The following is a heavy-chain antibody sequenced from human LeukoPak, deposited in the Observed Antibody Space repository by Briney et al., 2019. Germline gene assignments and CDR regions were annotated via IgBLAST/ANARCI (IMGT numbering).Heavy chain of an antibody. CDR1: GFTVSSYA. CDR3: AKGIGSGNYKRYYFDY. J-gene: IGHJ4*02. Sequence: GGYLRLSCAASGFTVSSYAMSWVRPAPGKGLEWVSTISGSGGSPSYADSVKGRFTISRDNSKNNLELRMISLRDKDVDYYYCAKGIGSGNYKRYYFDYWGQGTPVTVSS. V-gene: IGHV3-23*01. CDR2: ISGSGGSP. D-gene: IGHD1-26*01.